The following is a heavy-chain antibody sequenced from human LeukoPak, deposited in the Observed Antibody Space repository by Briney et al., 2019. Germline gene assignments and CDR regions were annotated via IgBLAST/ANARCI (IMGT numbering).Heavy chain of an antibody. CDR1: GFTFSDYY. D-gene: IGHD5-12*01. CDR2: ISGSGGST. CDR3: AKCGYSGYGHFDY. V-gene: IGHV3-23*01. J-gene: IGHJ4*02. Sequence: GGSLRLSCAASGFTFSDYYMSWIRQAPGKGLEWVSAISGSGGSTNYADSVKGRFTISRDNSKNTLYLQMNSLRAEDTALYYCAKCGYSGYGHFDYWGQETLVTVSS.